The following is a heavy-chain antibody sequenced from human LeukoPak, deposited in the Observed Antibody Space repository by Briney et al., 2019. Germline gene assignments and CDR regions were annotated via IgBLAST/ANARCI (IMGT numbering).Heavy chain of an antibody. CDR3: VRDGVGAPPFDY. Sequence: QTRGSLRLSCAASVFTFSSHCMHWVRQAPGKGLVWVTRIEPGGSSIDYADSGKVRFTISRDKANNAMYLQMNSLRAEETDVYYCVRDGVGAPPFDYWGPGTLVTVSS. V-gene: IGHV3-74*01. D-gene: IGHD1-26*01. CDR2: IEPGGSSI. J-gene: IGHJ4*02. CDR1: VFTFSSHC.